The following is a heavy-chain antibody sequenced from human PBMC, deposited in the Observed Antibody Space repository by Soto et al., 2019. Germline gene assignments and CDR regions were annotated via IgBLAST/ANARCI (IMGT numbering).Heavy chain of an antibody. CDR2: ISGSGGST. D-gene: IGHD3-10*01. J-gene: IGHJ1*01. CDR1: GFTFSIYA. CDR3: AKDKGAYGSGSYYPQH. Sequence: EVQLLESGGGLVQPGGSLRLSCAASGFTFSIYAMSWVRQAPGKGLEWVSAISGSGGSTYYADSVKGRFTISRDNSKNTLYMQMKSLRAEDTAVYYCAKDKGAYGSGSYYPQHWGQGTLVTVSS. V-gene: IGHV3-23*01.